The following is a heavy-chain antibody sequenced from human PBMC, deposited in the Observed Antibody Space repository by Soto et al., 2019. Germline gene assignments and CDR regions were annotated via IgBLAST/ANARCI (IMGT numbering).Heavy chain of an antibody. V-gene: IGHV3-23*01. Sequence: PGVSLRLSCAASGFTFSSYAMSWVRQAPGKGLEWVSAISGSGGSTYYADSVKGRFTISRDNSKNTLYLQMNSLRAEDTAVYYCATSYDSSGRVYDYWGQGTLVTVSS. CDR2: ISGSGGST. CDR1: GFTFSSYA. CDR3: ATSYDSSGRVYDY. J-gene: IGHJ4*02. D-gene: IGHD3-22*01.